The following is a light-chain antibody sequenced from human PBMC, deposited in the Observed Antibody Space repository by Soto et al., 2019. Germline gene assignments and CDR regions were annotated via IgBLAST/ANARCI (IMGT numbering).Light chain of an antibody. CDR1: QGIASY. V-gene: IGKV1-8*01. CDR3: QQYYNSPLT. CDR2: AAS. J-gene: IGKJ4*01. Sequence: AIRMTQSPSSLSASTGDRVTITCRASQGIASYLAWYQQKPGKAPKLLIYAASTLQSGVPSRFSGSGSGIDFTLTISWLQSEDSETYYCQQYYNSPLTIGGGTKVEIK.